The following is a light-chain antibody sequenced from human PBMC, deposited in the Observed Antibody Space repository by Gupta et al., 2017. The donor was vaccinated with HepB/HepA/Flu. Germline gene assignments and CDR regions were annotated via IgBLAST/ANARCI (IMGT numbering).Light chain of an antibody. V-gene: IGLV3-21*03. CDR2: GDG. Sequence: SYVMTHPPSVSVAAGMTARITCGGNNIGGKSVQWYQQKAGQAPALVVYGDGDRPSGIPERFSGSNSGNTATLTITRVEGGDEADYYCQVWDSSSEHVVFGGGTKLTV. J-gene: IGLJ2*01. CDR1: NIGGKS. CDR3: QVWDSSSEHVV.